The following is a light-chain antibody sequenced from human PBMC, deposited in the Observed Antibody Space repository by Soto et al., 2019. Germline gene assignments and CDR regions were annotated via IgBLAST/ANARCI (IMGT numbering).Light chain of an antibody. V-gene: IGLV2-23*02. Sequence: QSALTQPASVSGSPGQSITISCTGTNGDVGSYDLVSWYQRYPGEAPKLIIYEVNKRPSGISNRFSGSKSGNTASLTISGLQAEDEADYYCCSYAGHSTYVFAGGTKVTVL. CDR2: EVN. CDR1: NGDVGSYDL. J-gene: IGLJ1*01. CDR3: CSYAGHSTYV.